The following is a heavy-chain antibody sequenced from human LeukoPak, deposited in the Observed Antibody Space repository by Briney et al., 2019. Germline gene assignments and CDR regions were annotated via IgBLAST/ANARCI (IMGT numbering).Heavy chain of an antibody. CDR3: AKILERELQYYYYGMDV. Sequence: GGSLRLSCAASGFTFNSYAMIWVRQAPGKGLESLSSISTTGDRTYYADSVKGRFAISRDNSKNTLYLQMNSLRAEDTAVYYCAKILERELQYYYYGMDVWGQGTSVTVSS. CDR2: ISTTGDRT. D-gene: IGHD5-24*01. V-gene: IGHV3-23*01. CDR1: GFTFNSYA. J-gene: IGHJ6*02.